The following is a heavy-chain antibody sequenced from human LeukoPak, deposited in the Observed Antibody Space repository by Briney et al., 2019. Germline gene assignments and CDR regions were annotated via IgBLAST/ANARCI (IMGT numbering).Heavy chain of an antibody. J-gene: IGHJ4*02. Sequence: GGSLRLSCAASGFTFSSYWMSWVRQAPGKGLEWVANIKQDGSEKYYVDSVKGRFTISRDNAKNSLYLQMNSLRAEDTAVYYCARERRAAAITGDYWGQGTLVTVSS. D-gene: IGHD6-13*01. CDR3: ARERRAAAITGDY. V-gene: IGHV3-7*01. CDR1: GFTFSSYW. CDR2: IKQDGSEK.